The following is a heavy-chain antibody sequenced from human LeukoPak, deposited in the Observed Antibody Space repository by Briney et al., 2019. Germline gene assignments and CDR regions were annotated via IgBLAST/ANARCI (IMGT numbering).Heavy chain of an antibody. V-gene: IGHV3-7*01. D-gene: IGHD3-10*01. CDR3: ALSMVRGPFSFYYYGVDV. J-gene: IGHJ6*02. CDR1: GFTFSSYW. Sequence: GGSLRLTCAASGFTFSSYWMSWVRQAPGTGLEWVANINQDGNEKYSVDSVKGRFTVSRDNAKNSLYLEMNSLRADDTGVYYCALSMVRGPFSFYYYGVDVWGPGTAVTVSS. CDR2: INQDGNEK.